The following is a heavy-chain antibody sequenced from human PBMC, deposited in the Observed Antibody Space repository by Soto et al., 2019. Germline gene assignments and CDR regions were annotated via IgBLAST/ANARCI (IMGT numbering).Heavy chain of an antibody. CDR3: ARAYSPGLFDP. J-gene: IGHJ5*02. V-gene: IGHV1-18*01. D-gene: IGHD2-15*01. CDR2: ISANNGNT. CDR1: GYTFTSYG. Sequence: QVQLVQSGAEVKKPGASVKVSCKASGYTFTSYGISWVRQAPGQGLEWMGWISANNGNTKYAQNCQGRVTMTTDTPTSTAYMELRSLRSDDTAVYYCARAYSPGLFDPWGQGTLVTVSS.